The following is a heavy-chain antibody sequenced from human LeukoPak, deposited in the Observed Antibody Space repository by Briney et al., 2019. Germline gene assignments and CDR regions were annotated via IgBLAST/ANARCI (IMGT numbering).Heavy chain of an antibody. Sequence: SQTLSLTCTVSGAPFSSGDQYWNWIRQSPGKGLEWIGSIHPSGRLYNNPSLESRVTISIRTSKNQFSLNLNSVTAAGTAVYFCSRGLDSRKLGYWGQGTLVTVSS. CDR2: IHPSGRL. V-gene: IGHV4-31*03. CDR1: GAPFSSGDQY. D-gene: IGHD3-22*01. J-gene: IGHJ4*02. CDR3: SRGLDSRKLGY.